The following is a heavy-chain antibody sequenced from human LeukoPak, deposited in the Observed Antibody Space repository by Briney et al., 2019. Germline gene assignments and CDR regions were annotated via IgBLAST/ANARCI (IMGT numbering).Heavy chain of an antibody. Sequence: SVKVSCKASGYTFTSYGISWVRQAPGQGLEWMGRIIPILGIANYAQKFQGRVTITADKSTSTAYMELSSLRSEDTAVYYCARAAAEGGSIDYWGQGTLVTVSS. D-gene: IGHD2-15*01. V-gene: IGHV1-69*04. CDR3: ARAAAEGGSIDY. CDR2: IIPILGIA. J-gene: IGHJ4*02. CDR1: GYTFTSYG.